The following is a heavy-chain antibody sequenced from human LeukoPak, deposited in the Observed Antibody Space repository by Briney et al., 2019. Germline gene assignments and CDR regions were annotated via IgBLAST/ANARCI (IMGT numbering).Heavy chain of an antibody. V-gene: IGHV3-21*01. CDR2: ISSSSSYI. D-gene: IGHD1-26*01. CDR1: GFPFSSYG. J-gene: IGHJ6*03. CDR3: ARAYSERYGLGYYYMDV. Sequence: GGPLRVSCAAPGFPFSSYGLNWVRQAPGRGLEWVSSISSSSSYISYADSVKGRFTISRDNAKKSLYLQMNSLRVEETAVYYCARAYSERYGLGYYYMDVWGKGTTVTVSS.